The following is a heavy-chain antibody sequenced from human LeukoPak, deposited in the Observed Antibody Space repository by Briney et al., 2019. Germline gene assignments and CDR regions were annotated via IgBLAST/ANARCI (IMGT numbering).Heavy chain of an antibody. CDR2: ISSSSSTI. CDR3: ARDRGASGSYYTMDY. Sequence: GGSLRPSCAASGFTFSSYSINWVRQAPGKGLEWVSYISSSSSTIYYEDSVKGRFTISRDNAKNSLYLQMNSLRAEDTAVYYCARDRGASGSYYTMDYWGQGTLVTVSS. CDR1: GFTFSSYS. V-gene: IGHV3-48*01. D-gene: IGHD1-26*01. J-gene: IGHJ4*02.